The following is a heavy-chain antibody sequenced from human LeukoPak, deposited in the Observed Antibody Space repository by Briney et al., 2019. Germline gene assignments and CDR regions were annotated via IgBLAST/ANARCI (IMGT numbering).Heavy chain of an antibody. V-gene: IGHV3-11*01. CDR1: GFTLGDYY. CDR2: ISNSGSRT. J-gene: IGHJ6*02. D-gene: IGHD2-8*01. CDR3: ARDWRNGGLDV. Sequence: PGGSLRLSCAPSGFTLGDYYMSWIRQAPGKGLEWISYISNSGSRTHYADSVKGRFTSSRDNAKNSLYLQMNSLRVEDTAGYYCARDWRNGGLDVWGQGTTVTVSS.